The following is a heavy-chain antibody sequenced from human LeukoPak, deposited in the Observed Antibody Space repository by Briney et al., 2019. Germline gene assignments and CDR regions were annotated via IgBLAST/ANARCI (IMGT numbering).Heavy chain of an antibody. CDR3: VIGGSLATVVATFDY. V-gene: IGHV4-38-2*02. Sequence: SETLSLTCTVSGYSISSGYYWGWIRQPPGKGLEWIGSIYHSGSTYYNPSLKGRVTISVDTSKNQFSLKLSSVTAADTAVYYCVIGGSLATVVATFDYWGQGTLVTVSS. D-gene: IGHD4-23*01. CDR2: IYHSGST. J-gene: IGHJ4*02. CDR1: GYSISSGYY.